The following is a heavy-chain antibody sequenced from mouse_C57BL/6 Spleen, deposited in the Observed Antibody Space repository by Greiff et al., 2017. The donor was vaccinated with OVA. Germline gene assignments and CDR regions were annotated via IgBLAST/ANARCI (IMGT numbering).Heavy chain of an antibody. CDR2: ISSGGSYT. CDR1: GFTFSSYG. CDR3: ARHSNYDAMDY. V-gene: IGHV5-6*01. D-gene: IGHD2-5*01. Sequence: EVKLVESGGDLVKPGGSLKLSCAASGFTFSSYGMSWVRQTPDKRLEWVATISSGGSYTYYPDSVKGRFTISRDNAKNTLYLQMSSLKSEDTAMYYCARHSNYDAMDYWGQGTSVTVSS. J-gene: IGHJ4*01.